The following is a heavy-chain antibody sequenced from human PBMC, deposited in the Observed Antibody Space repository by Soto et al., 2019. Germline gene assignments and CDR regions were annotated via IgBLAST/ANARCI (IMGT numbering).Heavy chain of an antibody. CDR1: GFTFXSXX. CDR3: ARVRQKGFSYGYSFDY. CDR2: ISGSGGSK. D-gene: IGHD5-18*01. J-gene: IGHJ4*02. V-gene: IGHV3-23*01. Sequence: GGSXRLSCAASGFTFXSXXXSWVRQAPGKGLEWVSSISGSGGSKDYADSVKGRFTISRDNSKYTLYLQMDSLRAEDTAVYFCARVRQKGFSYGYSFDYWGQGALVTVSS.